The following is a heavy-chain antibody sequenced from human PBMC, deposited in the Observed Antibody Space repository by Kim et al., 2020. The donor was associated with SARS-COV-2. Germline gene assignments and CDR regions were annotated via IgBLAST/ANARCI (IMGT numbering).Heavy chain of an antibody. CDR2: MNPNSGNT. CDR1: GYTFTSYD. J-gene: IGHJ4*02. V-gene: IGHV1-8*01. CDR3: ARGRGIFEYYDFQVDY. Sequence: ASVKVSCKASGYTFTSYDINWVRQATGQGLEWMGWMNPNSGNTGYAQKFQGRVTMTRNTSISTAYMELSSLRSEDTAVYYCARGRGIFEYYDFQVDYWGQGTLVTVSS. D-gene: IGHD3-3*01.